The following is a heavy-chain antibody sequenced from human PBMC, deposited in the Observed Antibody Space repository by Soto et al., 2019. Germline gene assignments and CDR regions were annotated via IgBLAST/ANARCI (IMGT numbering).Heavy chain of an antibody. CDR2: IKPKANGGTA. CDR3: TVLWGTSYFDY. Sequence: GGSLRLSCAVSGISFSLAWLNWVRQAPGKGLEWVGRIKPKANGGTADYAAPMRGRVIISRDDSANMLYLQLNGLKTEDTAVYYCTVLWGTSYFDYWGHGSLVTVSS. V-gene: IGHV3-15*07. D-gene: IGHD3-16*01. J-gene: IGHJ4*01. CDR1: GISFSLAW.